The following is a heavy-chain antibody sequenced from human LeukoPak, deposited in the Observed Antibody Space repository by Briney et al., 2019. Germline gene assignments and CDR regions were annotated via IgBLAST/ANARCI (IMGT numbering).Heavy chain of an antibody. CDR1: GGSFSGYY. Sequence: SETLSLTCAVYGGSFSGYYWSWIRQPPGKGLEWIGEINHSGSTNYNPSLKSRVTISVDTSKNQFSLKLSSVTAADTAVYYCARAAGADAFDIWGQGTMVTVSS. CDR3: ARAAGADAFDI. J-gene: IGHJ3*02. V-gene: IGHV4-34*01. D-gene: IGHD1-26*01. CDR2: INHSGST.